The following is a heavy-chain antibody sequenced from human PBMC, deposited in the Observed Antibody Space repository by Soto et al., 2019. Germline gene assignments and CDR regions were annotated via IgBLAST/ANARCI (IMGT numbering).Heavy chain of an antibody. CDR2: INHSGST. J-gene: IGHJ5*02. Sequence: SETLSLTCAVYGGSFSGYYWSWIRQPPGKGLEWIGEINHSGSTNYNPSLKSRVTISVDTSKNQFSLKLSSVTAADTAVYYCARKRAIVVVVAATARGKPNWFDPWGQGTLVTVSS. CDR3: ARKRAIVVVVAATARGKPNWFDP. CDR1: GGSFSGYY. D-gene: IGHD2-15*01. V-gene: IGHV4-34*01.